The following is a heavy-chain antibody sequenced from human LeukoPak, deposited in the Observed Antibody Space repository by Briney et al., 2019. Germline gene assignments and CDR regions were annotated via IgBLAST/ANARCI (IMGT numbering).Heavy chain of an antibody. CDR1: GYTFTSYY. CDR2: INPSGGST. Sequence: ASVKVSCKASGYTFTSYYMHWVRQAPGQGLEWMGIINPSGGSTSYAQKFQGRVTMTRDTSTSAVYMELSSLRSEDTAVYYCASIAVAGTWSIYYWGQGTLVTVSS. CDR3: ASIAVAGTWSIYY. J-gene: IGHJ4*02. V-gene: IGHV1-46*01. D-gene: IGHD6-19*01.